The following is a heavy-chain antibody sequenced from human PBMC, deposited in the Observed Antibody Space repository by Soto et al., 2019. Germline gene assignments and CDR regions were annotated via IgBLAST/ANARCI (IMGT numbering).Heavy chain of an antibody. CDR3: ANSYGDYVSY. V-gene: IGHV4-39*01. Sequence: LQLQESGPGLVKPSETLSLTCTVSGGSISSSTYYWGWIRQPPGKGLEWIGSIYYSGSTYYNPSLKSRVTISVDTSKNQFSLKLRSVTAADTAVYYCANSYGDYVSYWGQGTLVTVSS. CDR2: IYYSGST. CDR1: GGSISSSTYY. D-gene: IGHD4-17*01. J-gene: IGHJ4*02.